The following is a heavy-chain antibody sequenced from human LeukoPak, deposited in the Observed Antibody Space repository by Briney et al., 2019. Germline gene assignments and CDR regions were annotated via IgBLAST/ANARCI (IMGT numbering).Heavy chain of an antibody. D-gene: IGHD1-26*01. J-gene: IGHJ6*03. CDR2: ISSSSSTI. V-gene: IGHV3-48*01. CDR1: GFTFSIYN. CDR3: AKDPGDSVRGYYMDV. Sequence: GGSLRLSCAASGFTFSIYNMNWVRQAPGKGLEWVSYISSSSSTIYYADSVKGRFTISRDNSKNMLYLQVNSVTADDTAVYYCAKDPGDSVRGYYMDVWGKGTTVIVSS.